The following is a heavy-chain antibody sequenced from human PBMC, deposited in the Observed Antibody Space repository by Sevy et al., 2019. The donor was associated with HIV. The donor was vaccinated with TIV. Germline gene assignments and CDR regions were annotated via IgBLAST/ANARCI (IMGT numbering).Heavy chain of an antibody. V-gene: IGHV1-24*01. D-gene: IGHD3-22*01. J-gene: IGHJ4*02. CDR1: GYTLTKLS. CDR3: AAARAYYEDSSGYLDY. CDR2: FDPEDGET. Sequence: ASVKVSCKVSGYTLTKLSMHWVRQAPGKGLEWMGRFDPEDGETIFTQKFQGRVTMTEDTSTDTAYMELSSLRSEDTAVYYCAAARAYYEDSSGYLDYWGQGTLVTVSS.